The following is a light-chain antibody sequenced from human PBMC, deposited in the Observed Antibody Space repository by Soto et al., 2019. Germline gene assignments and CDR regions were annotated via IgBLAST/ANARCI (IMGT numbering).Light chain of an antibody. CDR2: DVS. CDR3: SSYTSSSTL. J-gene: IGLJ1*01. CDR1: SSDVGDYNY. Sequence: QSVLTQPASVSGSLGQSITISCTGTSSDVGDYNYVSWYQQHPGKAPKLMLYDVSNRPSGISNRFSGSKSGNTASLTISGLQAEDEADYYCSSYTSSSTLFGTGTKLTVL. V-gene: IGLV2-14*01.